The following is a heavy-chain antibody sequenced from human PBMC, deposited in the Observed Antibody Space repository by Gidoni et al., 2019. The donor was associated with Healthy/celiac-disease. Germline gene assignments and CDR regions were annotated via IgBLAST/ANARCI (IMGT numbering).Heavy chain of an antibody. J-gene: IGHJ6*02. CDR1: GNTFTGYH. Sequence: QVQLVQSGAEVKKPGASVKVSCKPSGNTFTGYHMHWVRQAPGQGLEWMGWINPHRGGTNYAQKFQGRVTMTRDTSISTAYMELSRLRSDDTAVYYCARDSSPYYDYIWGSYRSVGEYGMDVWGQGTTVTVSS. CDR3: ARDSSPYYDYIWGSYRSVGEYGMDV. D-gene: IGHD3-16*02. V-gene: IGHV1-2*02. CDR2: INPHRGGT.